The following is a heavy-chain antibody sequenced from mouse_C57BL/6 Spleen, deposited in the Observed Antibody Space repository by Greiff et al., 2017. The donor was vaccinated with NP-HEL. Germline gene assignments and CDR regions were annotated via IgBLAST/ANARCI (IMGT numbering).Heavy chain of an antibody. CDR3: TRVDGYDDLYYFDY. CDR1: GFTFSSYA. D-gene: IGHD2-2*01. Sequence: EVQLVESGEGLVKPGGSLKLSCAASGFTFSSYAMSWVRQTPEKRLEWVAYISSGGDYIYYADTVKGRFTISRDNARNTLYLQMISLKSEDTAMYYCTRVDGYDDLYYFDYWGQGTTRTVSS. CDR2: ISSGGDYI. J-gene: IGHJ2*01. V-gene: IGHV5-9-1*02.